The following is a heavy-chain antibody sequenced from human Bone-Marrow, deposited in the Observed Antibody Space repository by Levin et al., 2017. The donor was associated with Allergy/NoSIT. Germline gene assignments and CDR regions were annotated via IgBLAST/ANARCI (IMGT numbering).Heavy chain of an antibody. J-gene: IGHJ3*02. CDR1: GFTVSSNY. CDR2: IYSGGST. D-gene: IGHD5-12*01. Sequence: GGSLRLSCAASGFTVSSNYMSWVRQAPGKGLEWVSVIYSGGSTYYADSVKGRFTISRDNSKNTLYLQMNSLRAEDTAVYYCARVRVVAYDAFDIWGQGTMVTVSS. V-gene: IGHV3-53*01. CDR3: ARVRVVAYDAFDI.